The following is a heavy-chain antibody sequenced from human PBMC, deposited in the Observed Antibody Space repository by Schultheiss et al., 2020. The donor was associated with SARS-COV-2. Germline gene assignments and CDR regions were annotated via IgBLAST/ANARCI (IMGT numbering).Heavy chain of an antibody. CDR3: ARGGAAARDFDY. J-gene: IGHJ4*02. CDR1: GGSISSYY. V-gene: IGHV4-4*07. D-gene: IGHD6-13*01. Sequence: SETLSLTCTVSGGSISSYYWSWIRQPAGKGLEWIGRIYTSGSTYYNPSLKSRVTISVDTSKNQFSLKLSSVTAADTAVYYCARGGAAARDFDYWGQGTLVTVSS. CDR2: IYTSGST.